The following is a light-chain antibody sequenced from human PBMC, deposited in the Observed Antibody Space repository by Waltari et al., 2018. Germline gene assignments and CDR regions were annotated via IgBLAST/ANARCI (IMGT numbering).Light chain of an antibody. Sequence: EIVLTQSPGTLSLSPGERATLSCRASQSVSTSHLAWYQQKPGLAPRLLIYRASSRATGIPDRFSGSGSGADFTLIISRLEPEDFAVYYCQYYGSSLFTFGPGTKVDIK. CDR2: RAS. CDR3: QYYGSSLFT. CDR1: QSVSTSH. J-gene: IGKJ3*01. V-gene: IGKV3-20*01.